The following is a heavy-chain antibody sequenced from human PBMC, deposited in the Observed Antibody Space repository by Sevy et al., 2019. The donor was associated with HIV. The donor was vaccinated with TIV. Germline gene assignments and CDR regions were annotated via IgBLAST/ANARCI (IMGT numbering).Heavy chain of an antibody. CDR2: ISGSGGST. J-gene: IGHJ4*02. CDR1: GFTFSSYA. V-gene: IGHV3-23*01. Sequence: WGSLRLSCAASGFTFSSYAMSWVRQAPGKGLEWVSAISGSGGSTYYADSVKGRFTISRDNSKNTLYLQMNSLRAEDTALYYCATGSSSSFDYWGQGTLVTVSS. CDR3: ATGSSSSFDY. D-gene: IGHD6-13*01.